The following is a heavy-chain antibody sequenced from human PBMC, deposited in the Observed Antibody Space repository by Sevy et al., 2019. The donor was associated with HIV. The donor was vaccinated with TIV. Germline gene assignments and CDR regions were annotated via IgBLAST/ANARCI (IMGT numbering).Heavy chain of an antibody. Sequence: GGSLRLSCAASGFNVNDNYMTWVRQAPGKGLEWVSIIHADGSSYYADSVKGRFTMSRDDSKNIVIFQMNSLRADDMAVYYCARDRRFCGNECYLYYYYGMDVWGQGTAVTVSS. CDR2: IHADGSS. CDR1: GFNVNDNY. V-gene: IGHV3-53*01. D-gene: IGHD3-16*02. CDR3: ARDRRFCGNECYLYYYYGMDV. J-gene: IGHJ6*02.